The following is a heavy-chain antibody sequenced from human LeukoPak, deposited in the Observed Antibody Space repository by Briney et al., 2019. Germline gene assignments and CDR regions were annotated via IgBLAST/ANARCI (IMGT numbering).Heavy chain of an antibody. V-gene: IGHV3-21*01. Sequence: KPGGSLRLSCAASGFTFSRYSMNWVRQAPGKGLEWVSSISSSSSYIYYADSVKGRFTISRDNAKNSLYLQMNSLRAEDTAVYYCARVYYDSSGYYYVSYYYYYYYMDVWGKGTTVTVSS. CDR2: ISSSSSYI. J-gene: IGHJ6*03. CDR3: ARVYYDSSGYYYVSYYYYYYYMDV. D-gene: IGHD3-22*01. CDR1: GFTFSRYS.